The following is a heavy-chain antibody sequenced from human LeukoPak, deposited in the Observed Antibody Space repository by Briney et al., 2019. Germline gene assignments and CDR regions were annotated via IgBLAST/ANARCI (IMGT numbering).Heavy chain of an antibody. D-gene: IGHD3-10*01. CDR1: GGSIRSYY. CDR3: ARDRGYTMDRGVVKYYYYMDV. J-gene: IGHJ6*03. V-gene: IGHV4-4*07. Sequence: SETLSLTCTVSGGSIRSYYWSWIRQPAGKGLEWIGRISTSGGTNYNPFLRGRVTISVDTSKNVFSLNLSSVTAADTAVYYCARDRGYTMDRGVVKYYYYMDVWGKGTTVT. CDR2: ISTSGGT.